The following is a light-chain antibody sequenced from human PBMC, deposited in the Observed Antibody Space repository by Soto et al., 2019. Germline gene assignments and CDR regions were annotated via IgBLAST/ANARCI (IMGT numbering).Light chain of an antibody. Sequence: EIVMTQSPAILSVSPGERATLSCRASQSVSSNLAWYQQKRGQAPRLLIYGASTRATGIPARFSGSGSGTEFTLTISSLQSEDFAVYYCQQYNNWPKTFGQGTKVEIK. V-gene: IGKV3-15*01. CDR3: QQYNNWPKT. CDR1: QSVSSN. CDR2: GAS. J-gene: IGKJ1*01.